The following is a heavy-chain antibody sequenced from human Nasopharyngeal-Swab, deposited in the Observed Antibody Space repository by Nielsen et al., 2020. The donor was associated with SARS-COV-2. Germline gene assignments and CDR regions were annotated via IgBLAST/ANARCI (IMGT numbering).Heavy chain of an antibody. V-gene: IGHV4-31*02. CDR2: IYYSGNT. Sequence: WIRQPPGKGLEWIGYIYYSGNTYYNPSLKSRVTISVDTSKNQFSLKLSSVTAADTAVYYCARGQQLVTMDVWGKGTTVTVSS. J-gene: IGHJ6*04. CDR3: ARGQQLVTMDV. D-gene: IGHD6-13*01.